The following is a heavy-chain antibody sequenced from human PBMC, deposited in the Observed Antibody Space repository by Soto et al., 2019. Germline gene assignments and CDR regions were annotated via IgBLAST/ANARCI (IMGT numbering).Heavy chain of an antibody. CDR2: IRSKAYGGTT. J-gene: IGHJ4*02. CDR3: TRSPISAWFGDETIDY. CDR1: GFTFGDYA. V-gene: IGHV3-49*03. D-gene: IGHD3-10*01. Sequence: GGSLRLSCTASGFTFGDYAMSWFRQAPGKGLEWVGFIRSKAYGGTTEYAASVKGRFTISRDDSKSIAYLQMNSLKTEDTAVYYCTRSPISAWFGDETIDYWGQGTLVTVSS.